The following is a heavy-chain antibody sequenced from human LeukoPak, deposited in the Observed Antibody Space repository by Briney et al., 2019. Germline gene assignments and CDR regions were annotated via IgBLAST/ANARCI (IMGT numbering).Heavy chain of an antibody. J-gene: IGHJ3*02. Sequence: PSETLSLTCTVSGYSISSGYYWGWIRQPPGKGLEWIGSIYHSGSTYYNPSLKSRVTISVDTSKNQFSLKLSSVTAADTAVYYCASGYYYDSSGYYSSAFDIWGQGTMVTVSS. CDR2: IYHSGST. CDR1: GYSISSGYY. D-gene: IGHD3-22*01. V-gene: IGHV4-38-2*02. CDR3: ASGYYYDSSGYYSSAFDI.